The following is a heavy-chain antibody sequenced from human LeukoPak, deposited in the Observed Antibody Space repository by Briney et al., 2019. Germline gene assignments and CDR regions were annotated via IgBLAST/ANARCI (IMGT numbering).Heavy chain of an antibody. D-gene: IGHD6-13*01. V-gene: IGHV3-11*06. Sequence: GGSLRLSCAASGFTFSDYYMSWIRQAPGKGLEWVSYISSSSSDTNYADSVKGRFTISRDNAKNSLYLQMSSLRAEDTAVYYCARAVGIAAAGGWFDPWGQGTLVTVSS. CDR3: ARAVGIAAAGGWFDP. CDR2: ISSSSSDT. CDR1: GFTFSDYY. J-gene: IGHJ5*02.